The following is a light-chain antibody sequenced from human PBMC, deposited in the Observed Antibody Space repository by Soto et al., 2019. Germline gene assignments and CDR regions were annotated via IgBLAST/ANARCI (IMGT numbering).Light chain of an antibody. Sequence: QSALTQPPSASGSPGQSVTISCTGTSSDVGGYDYVSWYQQHPGKVPKLMIYEVNKRPSGVPDRFSGSKSDNTASLTVSGLQTEDEADYYCSSYAVSDSLVFGGGTKLTAL. CDR2: EVN. CDR3: SSYAVSDSLV. CDR1: SSDVGGYDY. J-gene: IGLJ2*01. V-gene: IGLV2-8*01.